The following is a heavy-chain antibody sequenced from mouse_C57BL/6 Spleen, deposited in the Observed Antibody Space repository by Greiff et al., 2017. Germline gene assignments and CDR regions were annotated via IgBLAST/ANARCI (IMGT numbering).Heavy chain of an antibody. Sequence: VQLQQSGAELVRPGTSVKVSCTASGYAFTNYLIEWVKQRPGQGLEWIGVINPGSGGTNYNEKFKGKATLTADKSSSTAYMQLSSLTSEDSAVYFWARRTRYYAMDYWGQGTSVTVSS. CDR1: GYAFTNYL. CDR2: INPGSGGT. J-gene: IGHJ4*01. CDR3: ARRTRYYAMDY. V-gene: IGHV1-54*01.